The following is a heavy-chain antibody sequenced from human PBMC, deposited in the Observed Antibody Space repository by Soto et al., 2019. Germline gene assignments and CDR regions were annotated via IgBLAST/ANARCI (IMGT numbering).Heavy chain of an antibody. V-gene: IGHV5-51*01. Sequence: GESLKISCKAIGYTFTNYWIGWVRQTPGKGLEWMGIIFPGDSDTRYNPSFEGQVTVSADEPISTAYVQWNTLKASDTAMYYCVRPNFGALTHFDFWGQGTLVTVSS. CDR1: GYTFTNYW. D-gene: IGHD3-16*01. CDR2: IFPGDSDT. CDR3: VRPNFGALTHFDF. J-gene: IGHJ4*02.